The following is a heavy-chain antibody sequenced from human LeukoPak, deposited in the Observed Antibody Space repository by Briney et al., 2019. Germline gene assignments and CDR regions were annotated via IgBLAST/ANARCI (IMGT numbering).Heavy chain of an antibody. Sequence: ASVKVSCKASGYTFTGYYMHWVRQAPGQGLEWMGWINPNSGGTNYAQKFQGRVTMTGDTSISTAYMELSRLRSDDTAVYYCARGPGTPDHCSFDYWGQGTLVTVSS. J-gene: IGHJ4*02. CDR2: INPNSGGT. CDR3: ARGPGTPDHCSFDY. D-gene: IGHD1-1*01. V-gene: IGHV1-2*02. CDR1: GYTFTGYY.